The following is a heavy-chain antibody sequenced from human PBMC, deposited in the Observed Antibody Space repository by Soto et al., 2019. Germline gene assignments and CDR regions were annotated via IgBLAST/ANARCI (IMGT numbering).Heavy chain of an antibody. CDR1: GYTFTSYA. D-gene: IGHD3-10*01. J-gene: IGHJ4*02. Sequence: QVQLVQSGAEEKKPGASVKVSCKASGYTFTSYAMHWVRQAPGQRLEWMGWINAGNGNTKYSQKFQGRVTITRDTSASTAYMDLSSLRSEDTAVYYCARSPGGPMTPGDYWGQGTLVNVSS. V-gene: IGHV1-3*05. CDR3: ARSPGGPMTPGDY. CDR2: INAGNGNT.